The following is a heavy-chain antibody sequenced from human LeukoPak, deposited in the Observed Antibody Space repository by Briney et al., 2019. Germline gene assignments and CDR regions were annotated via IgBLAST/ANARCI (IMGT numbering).Heavy chain of an antibody. V-gene: IGHV3-23*01. Sequence: GGSLRLSCAASGFTFSNAWMSWVRQAPGKGLEWVSAISGSGGSTYYADSVKGRFTISRDNSKNTLYLQMNSLRAEDTAVYYCAKGLYYDFWSGSHDAFDIWGQGTMVTVSS. CDR2: ISGSGGST. CDR1: GFTFSNAW. D-gene: IGHD3-3*01. CDR3: AKGLYYDFWSGSHDAFDI. J-gene: IGHJ3*02.